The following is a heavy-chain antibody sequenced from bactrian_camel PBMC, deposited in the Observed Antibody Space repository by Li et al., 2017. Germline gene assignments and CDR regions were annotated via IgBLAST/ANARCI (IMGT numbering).Heavy chain of an antibody. V-gene: IGHV3S55*01. D-gene: IGHD3*01. J-gene: IGHJ4*01. CDR1: GYTVSSTR. CDR2: IGRDGIT. Sequence: HVQLVESGGTSVQAGGSLRLSCAASGYTVSSTRMGWFRQAPGKEREGVACIGRDGITMYSDSVKGRFTLSRDCAMNTLFLQLNNLKPEDSGVYYCTRDPFQAWMYWGQGTQVTVS. CDR3: TRDPFQAWMY.